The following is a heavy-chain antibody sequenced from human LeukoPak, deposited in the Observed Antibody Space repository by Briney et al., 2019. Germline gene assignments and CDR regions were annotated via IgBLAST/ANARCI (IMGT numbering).Heavy chain of an antibody. CDR3: ARGGSYSPPDI. J-gene: IGHJ3*02. CDR2: IRKKVNSYST. V-gene: IGHV3-72*01. D-gene: IGHD1-26*01. CDR1: GFSFSDYY. Sequence: AGGSLRLSCVASGFSFSDYYMDWVRQAPGKGLEWVGRIRKKVNSYSTEYAASVKGRFTVSRDDSKNSLYLQMNSLKIEDTAVYYCARGGSYSPPDIWGQGTMVTVSS.